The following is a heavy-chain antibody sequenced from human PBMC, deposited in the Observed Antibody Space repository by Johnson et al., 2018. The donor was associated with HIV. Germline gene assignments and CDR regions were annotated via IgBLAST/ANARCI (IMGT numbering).Heavy chain of an antibody. Sequence: QVQLVETGGGLIQPGGSLRLSCAASGFTVSSNYMNWVRQAPGKGLEWVALISYDGSNKYYADSVKGRFTISRDNSKNTLYLQRNSLRAEDTAVYYCAKDLSIAARPAAFDIWGQGTMVTVSS. CDR1: GFTVSSNY. CDR3: AKDLSIAARPAAFDI. J-gene: IGHJ3*02. CDR2: ISYDGSNK. D-gene: IGHD6-6*01. V-gene: IGHV3-30*18.